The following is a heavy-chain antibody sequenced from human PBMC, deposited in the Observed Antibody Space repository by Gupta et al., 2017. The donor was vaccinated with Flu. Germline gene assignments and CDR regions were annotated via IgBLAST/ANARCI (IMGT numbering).Heavy chain of an antibody. Sequence: QVHLQASGPGLVTPSGTLSPTCAVSGASISRSDWWSWFRRPPGKGLEWLGEIYYTGTTRYNPPLKSRVTILMDKSTNHFSLTLNSLTAADTAAYYCARRSASSSYFDYWGQGILVTVSS. D-gene: IGHD2-2*01. V-gene: IGHV4-4*02. CDR2: IYYTGTT. CDR3: ARRSASSSYFDY. J-gene: IGHJ4*02. CDR1: GASISRSDW.